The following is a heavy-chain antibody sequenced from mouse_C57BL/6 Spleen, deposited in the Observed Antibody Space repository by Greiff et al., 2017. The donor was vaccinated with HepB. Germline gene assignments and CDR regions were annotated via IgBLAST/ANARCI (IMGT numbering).Heavy chain of an antibody. CDR2: ISSGSSTI. CDR3: ARTTVVAVDYAMDY. CDR1: GFTFSDYG. D-gene: IGHD1-1*01. Sequence: EVQLVESGGGLVKPGGSLKLSCAASGFTFSDYGMHWVRQAPEKGLEWVAYISSGSSTIYYADTVKGRFTISRDNAKNTLFLQMTSLRSEDTAMYYCARTTVVAVDYAMDYWGQGTSVTVSS. V-gene: IGHV5-17*01. J-gene: IGHJ4*01.